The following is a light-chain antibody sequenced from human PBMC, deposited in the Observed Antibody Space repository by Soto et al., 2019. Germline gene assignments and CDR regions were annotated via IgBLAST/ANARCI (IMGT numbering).Light chain of an antibody. V-gene: IGKV3-15*01. CDR2: GAS. Sequence: EIMLTQSPGTLSLSPGDRATLSCRASQSVNTNLAWYQQKPGQAPRLLIYGASTRATGVPARFSGSASGTEFTLTISSLQSEDFAVYYCQQCNNWPLTFGGGTRVEIK. CDR1: QSVNTN. J-gene: IGKJ4*01. CDR3: QQCNNWPLT.